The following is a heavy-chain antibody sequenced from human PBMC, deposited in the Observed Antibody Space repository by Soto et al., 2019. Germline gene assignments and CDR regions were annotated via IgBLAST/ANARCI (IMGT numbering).Heavy chain of an antibody. CDR3: AHLHCSSTSCYAAGDY. J-gene: IGHJ4*02. V-gene: IGHV2-5*02. Sequence: QITLKESGPTLVKPTQTLTLTCTFSGVSLSTSGVGVGWIRQPPGKALEWLALIYWDDDKRYSPSLKSRLTITKDTSKNQVVLTMTNMDPVDTAPYYCAHLHCSSTSCYAAGDYWGQGTLVTVSS. CDR2: IYWDDDK. CDR1: GVSLSTSGVG. D-gene: IGHD2-2*01.